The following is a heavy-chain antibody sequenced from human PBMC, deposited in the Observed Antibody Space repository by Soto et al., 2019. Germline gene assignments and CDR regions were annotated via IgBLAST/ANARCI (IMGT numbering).Heavy chain of an antibody. J-gene: IGHJ5*02. CDR1: GFSFSSYA. Sequence: QVRLVESGGGVVQPGRSRRLSCTASGFSFSSYAMYWLRQPPGKGLEWVAVISHDGINKHYADSVKGRVTVSRDNSNHSLDLQLNSLRGEDMAMYYCARDMYSSDYFVKWFEPWGQGTLVTVSS. CDR2: ISHDGINK. V-gene: IGHV3-30-3*01. CDR3: ARDMYSSDYFVKWFEP. D-gene: IGHD6-19*01.